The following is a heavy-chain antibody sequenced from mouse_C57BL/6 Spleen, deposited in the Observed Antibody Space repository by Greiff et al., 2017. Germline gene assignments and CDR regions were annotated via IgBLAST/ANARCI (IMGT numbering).Heavy chain of an antibody. V-gene: IGHV5-4*03. D-gene: IGHD1-1*01. CDR2: ISDGGSYT. Sequence: EVKLVESGGGLVKPGGSLKLSCAASGFTFSSYAMSWVRQTPEKRLEWVATISDGGSYTYYPDNVKGRFTISRDNAKNNLYLQLSHLKSEDTAMYYCARARDYGSGLYYARDYWGQGTSVTVSS. J-gene: IGHJ4*01. CDR1: GFTFSSYA. CDR3: ARARDYGSGLYYARDY.